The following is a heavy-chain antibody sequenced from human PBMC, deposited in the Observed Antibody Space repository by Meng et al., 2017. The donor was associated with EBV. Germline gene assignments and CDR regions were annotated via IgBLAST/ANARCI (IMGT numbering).Heavy chain of an antibody. Sequence: VELVGAVGGLVQPGGSLKLSWAVSGFTFSGSAMHWVRQASGKGLEWVGRIRSKAKSYATAYAASVKGRFTISRDDSKNTAYLQMNSLKTEDTAVYYCTRMSSPLDYWGQGTLVTVSS. CDR3: TRMSSPLDY. D-gene: IGHD2-2*01. CDR2: IRSKAKSYAT. J-gene: IGHJ4*02. CDR1: GFTFSGSA. V-gene: IGHV3-73*02.